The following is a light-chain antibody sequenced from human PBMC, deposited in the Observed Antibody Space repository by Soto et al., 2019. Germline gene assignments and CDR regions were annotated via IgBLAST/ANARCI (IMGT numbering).Light chain of an antibody. CDR1: QSVSRSY. J-gene: IGKJ1*01. Sequence: EIVLTQSPGTLSLSPGERATLTCRASQSVSRSYLAWYQQKPGQAPRLLIYAASNRETGIPARVSGSGAGTECTRTISRLEPEDVEVYYCQQRSNWTWTFGQGTKVDIK. CDR3: QQRSNWTWT. V-gene: IGKV3D-20*02. CDR2: AAS.